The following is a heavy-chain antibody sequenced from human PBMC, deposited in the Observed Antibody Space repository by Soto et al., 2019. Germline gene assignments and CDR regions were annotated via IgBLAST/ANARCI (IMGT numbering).Heavy chain of an antibody. CDR3: AKHGSSSSGARGVNWFDP. Sequence: ESGGGVVQPGRSLRLSCAASGFTFSSYGMHWVRQAPGKGLERVAVISYDGSNKYYADSVKGRFTISRDNSKNTLYLQMNSLRAEDTAVYYCAKHGSSSSGARGVNWFDPWGQGTLVTVSS. CDR2: ISYDGSNK. J-gene: IGHJ5*02. CDR1: GFTFSSYG. V-gene: IGHV3-30*18. D-gene: IGHD6-6*01.